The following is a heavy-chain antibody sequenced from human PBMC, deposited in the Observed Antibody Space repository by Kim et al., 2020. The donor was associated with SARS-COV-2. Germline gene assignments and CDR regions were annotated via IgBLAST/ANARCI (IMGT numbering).Heavy chain of an antibody. J-gene: IGHJ6*03. CDR2: INHSGST. Sequence: SETLSLTCAVYGGSFSGYYWSWIRQPPGKGLEWIGEINHSGSTNYNPSLKSRVTISVDTSKNQFSLKLSSVTAADTAVYYCAREVVRGGYYYYYMDVWGKGTTVTVSS. CDR3: AREVVRGGYYYYYMDV. CDR1: GGSFSGYY. V-gene: IGHV4-34*01. D-gene: IGHD3-10*01.